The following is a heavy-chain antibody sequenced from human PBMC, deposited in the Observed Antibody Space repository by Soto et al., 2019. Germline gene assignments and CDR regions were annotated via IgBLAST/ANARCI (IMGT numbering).Heavy chain of an antibody. J-gene: IGHJ4*02. CDR3: ATLLGSGTYYDDDY. V-gene: IGHV1-69*01. CDR1: GGNSNNNA. D-gene: IGHD3-10*02. Sequence: QVQLVQSGAEVKKPGSSVKVSCKASGGNSNNNANSWVRQAPGQGLEWMGGIVPVFGTANYAQKFRGRVRITADDSTRTLNMALSSMRSFDTAVYYCATLLGSGTYYDDDYWGQGTLVTVSS. CDR2: IVPVFGTA.